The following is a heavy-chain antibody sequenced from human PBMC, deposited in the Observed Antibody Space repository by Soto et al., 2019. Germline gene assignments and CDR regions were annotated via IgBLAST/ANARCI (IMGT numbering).Heavy chain of an antibody. CDR1: GFTFSRYA. CDR2: VTGGGHTT. V-gene: IGHV3-23*01. Sequence: RLSCAASGFTFSRYAMSWVRQAPGKGLEWVSTVTGGGHTTYNADSVSGRFTISRDNSKNTLYLQMNNLRAEDTAIYYCASSSGDLDVYGMDIWGPGTTVTVSS. D-gene: IGHD3-10*01. J-gene: IGHJ6*02. CDR3: ASSSGDLDVYGMDI.